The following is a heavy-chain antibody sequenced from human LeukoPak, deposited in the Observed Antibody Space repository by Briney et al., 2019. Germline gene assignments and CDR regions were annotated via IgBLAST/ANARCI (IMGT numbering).Heavy chain of an antibody. CDR2: ITPIFGTA. CDR1: GGTFSSYA. Sequence: ASVKVSCKASGGTFSSYAISWVRQAPGQGLEWMGGITPIFGTANYAQKFQGRVTITADRSTSTAYMELSSLRSEDTAVYYCARVDGSGGMDVWGKGTTVTVSS. CDR3: ARVDGSGGMDV. D-gene: IGHD3-10*01. J-gene: IGHJ6*04. V-gene: IGHV1-69*06.